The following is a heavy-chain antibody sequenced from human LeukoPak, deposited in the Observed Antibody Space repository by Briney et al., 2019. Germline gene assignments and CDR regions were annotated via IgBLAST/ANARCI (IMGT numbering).Heavy chain of an antibody. CDR1: GGSISSSSYY. CDR3: ARGLEYYYDSSGPAWFDP. Sequence: SETLSLTCTVSGGSISSSSYYWGWIRQPPGKGLEWIGSIYYSGSTYYNPSLKSRVTISVDTSKNQFSLKLSSVTAADTAVYYCARGLEYYYDSSGPAWFDPWGQGTLVTVSS. D-gene: IGHD3-22*01. CDR2: IYYSGST. V-gene: IGHV4-39*07. J-gene: IGHJ5*02.